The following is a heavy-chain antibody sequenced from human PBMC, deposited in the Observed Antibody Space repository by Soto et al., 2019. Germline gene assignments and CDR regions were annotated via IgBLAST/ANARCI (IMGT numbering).Heavy chain of an antibody. J-gene: IGHJ4*02. V-gene: IGHV3-33*08. Sequence: PGGSLRLSCAASGFTFSSYGMHWVRQAPGKGLEWVADISYDGSNIYYADSVKGRFTISRDNAKNSLYPQMNSLRAEDTAVYYCARDRRHYDYIWGSYRYTGFDYWGQGTLVTVSS. CDR1: GFTFSSYG. CDR2: ISYDGSNI. D-gene: IGHD3-16*02. CDR3: ARDRRHYDYIWGSYRYTGFDY.